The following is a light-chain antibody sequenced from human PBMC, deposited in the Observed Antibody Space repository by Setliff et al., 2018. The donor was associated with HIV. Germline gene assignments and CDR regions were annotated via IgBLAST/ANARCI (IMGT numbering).Light chain of an antibody. V-gene: IGLV1-51*01. Sequence: QSALAQPPSVSETPGQKVTISCSGSSSNIGNNYVSWYQQFPGTAPKLLIYDNNKRPSGIPDRFSGSKSGTSATLGITGLQTGDEADYYCGTWDSSLSAVVFGGGTKATVL. J-gene: IGLJ3*02. CDR2: DNN. CDR1: SSNIGNNY. CDR3: GTWDSSLSAVV.